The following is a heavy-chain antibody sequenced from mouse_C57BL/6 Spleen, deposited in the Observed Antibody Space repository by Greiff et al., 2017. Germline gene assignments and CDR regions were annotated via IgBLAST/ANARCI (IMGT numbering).Heavy chain of an antibody. CDR2: ISSGGSYT. Sequence: EVQGVESGGDLVKPGGSLKLSCAASGFTFSSYGMSWVRQTPDKRLEWVATISSGGSYTYYPDSVKGRFTISRDNAKNTLYLQLSSLKSEDTAMYYCASRYYSNTRDYAMDYWGQGASGTVSS. V-gene: IGHV5-6*01. J-gene: IGHJ4*01. D-gene: IGHD2-5*01. CDR3: ASRYYSNTRDYAMDY. CDR1: GFTFSSYG.